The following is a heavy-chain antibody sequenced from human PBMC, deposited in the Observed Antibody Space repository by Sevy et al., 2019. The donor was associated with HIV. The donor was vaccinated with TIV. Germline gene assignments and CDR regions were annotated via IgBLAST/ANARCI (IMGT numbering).Heavy chain of an antibody. D-gene: IGHD6-13*01. V-gene: IGHV6-1*01. CDR1: GDSVSSISAA. J-gene: IGHJ5*02. Sequence: SQTLSLTCAISGDSVSSISAAWNWIRQSPSRGLEWLGRTYYRSNWYNDYAVSVKSRITINPDTSKNQFSLQLNSVTPEDTAVYYCARSPPKYSSSLDPWSWFDPWGQGTLVTVSS. CDR3: ARSPPKYSSSLDPWSWFDP. CDR2: TYYRSNWYN.